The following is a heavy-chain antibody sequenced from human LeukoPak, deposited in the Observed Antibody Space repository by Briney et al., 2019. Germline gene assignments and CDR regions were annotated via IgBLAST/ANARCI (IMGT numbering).Heavy chain of an antibody. V-gene: IGHV1-2*02. CDR3: ARGGETYYDILTGYYIYYYYGMDV. Sequence: GASVKVSCKASGYTFTGYYMHWVRQAPGQGLEWMGWINPNSGGTSYAQKFQGRVTMTRDTSISTAYMELSRLRSDDTAVYYCARGGETYYDILTGYYIYYYYGMDVWGQGTTVTVSS. J-gene: IGHJ6*02. CDR1: GYTFTGYY. D-gene: IGHD3-9*01. CDR2: INPNSGGT.